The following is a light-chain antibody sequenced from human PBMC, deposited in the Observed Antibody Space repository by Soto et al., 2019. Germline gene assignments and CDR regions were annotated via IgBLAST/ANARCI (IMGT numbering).Light chain of an antibody. V-gene: IGKV1-39*01. CDR3: QQSLTMPLT. J-gene: IGKJ5*01. CDR1: QSINNY. CDR2: SAS. Sequence: DIPMTQSPASLSVSVGDRVTITCRASQSINNYLNWYQQKPGQAPKLLIRSASTLQRGVPSRFSGSGSRTDLTLTITNLQPDDIATYYCQQSLTMPLTFGHGTRL.